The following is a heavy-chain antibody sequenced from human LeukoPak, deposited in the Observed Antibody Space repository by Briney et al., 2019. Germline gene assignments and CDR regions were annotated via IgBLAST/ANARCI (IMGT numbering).Heavy chain of an antibody. V-gene: IGHV4-4*07. D-gene: IGHD2-2*01. Sequence: SETLSLTCTVSGGSISNYFWSWIRQPAGKGLEWIGRIHDNGDSNHNPSLKSRVTMSLDTSRNQVSLKLTSVTAADTAVYYCARAHSGCSGTCTSDHWGPGTQATVSS. CDR1: GGSISNYF. J-gene: IGHJ4*02. CDR2: IHDNGDS. CDR3: ARAHSGCSGTCTSDH.